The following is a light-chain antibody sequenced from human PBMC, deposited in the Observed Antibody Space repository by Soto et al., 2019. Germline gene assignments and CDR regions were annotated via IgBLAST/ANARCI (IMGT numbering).Light chain of an antibody. CDR2: DAS. Sequence: EIVLTQSPGTLSLSPGEGANLSCRASQSVRASYLAWYQQSPGQPPRLLIYDASTRAPGIPDRFSGSGSGTDFTLTIRRLEPEDFAVYYCQQYGTSTTFGQGTKVDIK. CDR1: QSVRASY. V-gene: IGKV3-20*01. CDR3: QQYGTSTT. J-gene: IGKJ1*01.